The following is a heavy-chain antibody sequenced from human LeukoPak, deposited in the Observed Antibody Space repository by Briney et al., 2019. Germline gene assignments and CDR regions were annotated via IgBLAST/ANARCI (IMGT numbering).Heavy chain of an antibody. J-gene: IGHJ4*02. Sequence: GGSLRLSCAASGFTFSSYAMHWVRQAPGKGLEYVSAISSNGGSTYYANSVKGRFTISRDNSKNTLYLQMSSLRPEDTAVYYCVKSASTWYLFDYWGQGTLVTVSS. CDR3: VKSASTWYLFDY. V-gene: IGHV3-64*01. D-gene: IGHD6-13*01. CDR2: ISSNGGST. CDR1: GFTFSSYA.